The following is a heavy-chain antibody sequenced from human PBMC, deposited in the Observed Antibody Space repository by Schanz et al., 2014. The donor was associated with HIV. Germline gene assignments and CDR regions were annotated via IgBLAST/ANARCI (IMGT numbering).Heavy chain of an antibody. Sequence: QVQLVESGGGVVQPGRSLRLSCAASGFTFSSYGMHWVRQAPGKGLEWVAVISYDGSNKYYADSVKGRFTISRDNSKNTLYLQMDSLRVEDTALYYCARGRLIGNSGYPYFDFWGQGTQVTVSS. J-gene: IGHJ4*02. CDR1: GFTFSSYG. V-gene: IGHV3-30*03. CDR3: ARGRLIGNSGYPYFDF. CDR2: ISYDGSNK. D-gene: IGHD3-10*01.